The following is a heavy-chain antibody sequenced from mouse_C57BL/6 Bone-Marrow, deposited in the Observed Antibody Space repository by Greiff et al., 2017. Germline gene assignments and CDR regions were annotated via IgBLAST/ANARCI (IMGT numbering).Heavy chain of an antibody. CDR3: ARSPHGRVAPAWFAH. CDR2: INPKYGTT. D-gene: IGHD1-1*02. CDR1: GYSFTDYY. Sequence: EVQLVESGPELVKPGASVKISCKASGYSFTDYYMNWVKQSTGQSLEWIGVINPKYGTTSYKQKFKGKATLTVDQSSSTAYMQLNSLTSEDSAVYYCARSPHGRVAPAWFAHWGQGTRVTVSA. V-gene: IGHV1-39*01. J-gene: IGHJ3*01.